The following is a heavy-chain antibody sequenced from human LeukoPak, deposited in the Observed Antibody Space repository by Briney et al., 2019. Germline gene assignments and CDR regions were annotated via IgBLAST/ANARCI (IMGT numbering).Heavy chain of an antibody. CDR2: IGWEEGTT. J-gene: IGHJ4*02. V-gene: IGHV3-43*01. Sequence: RGSLRLSCAASGFTFDAYAMHWVRQAPGKGLEWVSLIGWEEGTTYYADSVRGRFTISRDNSKNSLYLQMDSLRTEDTAFYYCTRDSDYGSATNYFDHWGQGTLVSVSS. D-gene: IGHD3-10*01. CDR3: TRDSDYGSATNYFDH. CDR1: GFTFDAYA.